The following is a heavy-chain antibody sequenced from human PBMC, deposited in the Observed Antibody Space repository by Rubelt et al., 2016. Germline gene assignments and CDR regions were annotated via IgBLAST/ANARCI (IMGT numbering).Heavy chain of an antibody. J-gene: IGHJ3*02. CDR3: AKVQLERGAFDI. Sequence: QLQLQESGPGLVKPSETLSLTCTVSGGSISSSSYYWGWIRQPPGKGLEWIGSIYYSGSTNYNPSPMSRFTISVDKSKNQFSLKLSSVTAADTAVYYCAKVQLERGAFDIWGQGTMVTVSS. CDR1: GGSISSSSYY. CDR2: IYYSGST. D-gene: IGHD1-1*01. V-gene: IGHV4-39*07.